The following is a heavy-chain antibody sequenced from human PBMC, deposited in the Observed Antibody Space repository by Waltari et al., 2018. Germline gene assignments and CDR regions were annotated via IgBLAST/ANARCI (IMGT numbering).Heavy chain of an antibody. D-gene: IGHD2-15*01. CDR3: AREDKDYDAFDI. CDR2: IYHSGST. J-gene: IGHJ3*02. Sequence: QVQLQESGPGLVTPAETLSLTCAVSGYSISRGSYRGCIRQPPGKGLEWIGSIYHSGSTYYNPSLKSRVTISVDTSKNQFSLKLSSVTAADTAVYYCAREDKDYDAFDIWGQGTMVTVSS. CDR1: GYSISRGSY. V-gene: IGHV4-38-2*02.